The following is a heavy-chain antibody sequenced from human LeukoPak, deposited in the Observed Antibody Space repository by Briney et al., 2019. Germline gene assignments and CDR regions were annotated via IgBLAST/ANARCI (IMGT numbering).Heavy chain of an antibody. Sequence: PGGSLRLSCAASGFTFSSYGMHWVRQAPGKGLEWVAFIRYDGGNKYYADSVKGRFTISRDNSKNTLYLQMNSLRAEDTAVYYCAGTIFDPDFDYWGQGTLVTVSS. D-gene: IGHD3-3*01. CDR2: IRYDGGNK. J-gene: IGHJ4*02. CDR1: GFTFSSYG. V-gene: IGHV3-30*02. CDR3: AGTIFDPDFDY.